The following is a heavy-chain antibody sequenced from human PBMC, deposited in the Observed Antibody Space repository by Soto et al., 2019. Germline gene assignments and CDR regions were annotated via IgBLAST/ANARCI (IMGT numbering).Heavy chain of an antibody. CDR2: INPSGGST. CDR1: GYTFTSYY. D-gene: IGHD3-22*01. Sequence: QVQLVQSGAEVKKPGASVKVSCKASGYTFTSYYMHWVRQAPGQGLEWMGIINPSGGSTSYAQKFQGRVTMTRDTSTSTVYMELSSLRSEDTAVYYCARGGFDYYDSHGEGRSFDYWGQGTLVTVSS. CDR3: ARGGFDYYDSHGEGRSFDY. V-gene: IGHV1-46*01. J-gene: IGHJ4*02.